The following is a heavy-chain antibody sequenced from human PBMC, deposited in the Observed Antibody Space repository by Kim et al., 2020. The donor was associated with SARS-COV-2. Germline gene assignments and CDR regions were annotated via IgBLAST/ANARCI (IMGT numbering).Heavy chain of an antibody. D-gene: IGHD3-3*01. J-gene: IGHJ3*02. Sequence: YGASVRGRFTISGDNANNAVFLQMDSLRAEDTAVYYCHVREISGEGFDIWGQGIMVTVSS. V-gene: IGHV3-74*01. CDR3: HVREISGEGFDI.